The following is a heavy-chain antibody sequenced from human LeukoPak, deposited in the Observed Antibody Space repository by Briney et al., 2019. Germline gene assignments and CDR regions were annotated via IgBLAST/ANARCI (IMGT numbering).Heavy chain of an antibody. J-gene: IGHJ3*02. D-gene: IGHD4-17*01. CDR1: GFTFSSYA. CDR3: ARRGDYGAFDI. CDR2: IYSGGST. Sequence: GGSLRLSCAASGFTFSSYAMSWVRRAPGKGLEWVSVIYSGGSTYYADSVKGRFTISRDNSKNTLYLQMNSLRAEDTAVYYCARRGDYGAFDIWGQGTMVTVSS. V-gene: IGHV3-66*01.